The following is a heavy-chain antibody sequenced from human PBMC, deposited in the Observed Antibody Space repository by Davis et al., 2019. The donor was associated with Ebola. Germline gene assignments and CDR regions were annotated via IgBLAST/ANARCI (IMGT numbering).Heavy chain of an antibody. V-gene: IGHV1-18*01. Sequence: ASVEVSCKASGGTFSSYAISWVRQAPGQGLEWMGWISAYNGNTNYAQKLQGRVTMTTDTSTSTAYMELRSLRSDDTAVYYCARRRDYDAFDIWGQGTMVTVSS. D-gene: IGHD2-21*01. J-gene: IGHJ3*02. CDR1: GGTFSSYA. CDR3: ARRRDYDAFDI. CDR2: ISAYNGNT.